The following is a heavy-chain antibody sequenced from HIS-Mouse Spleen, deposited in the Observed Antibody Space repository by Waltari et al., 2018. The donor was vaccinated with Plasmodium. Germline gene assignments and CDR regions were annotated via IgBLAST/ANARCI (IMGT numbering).Heavy chain of an antibody. D-gene: IGHD6-13*01. CDR3: ARTIAVVGTGDALDI. CDR2: INSDGSST. CDR1: GFTFSSYW. V-gene: IGHV3-74*01. Sequence: LVQPGGSLRLSCAASGFTFSSYWMHWVRQAPGKGLVWVSRINSDGSSTRYADSVKGRFTISRDNAKNTLYLQMNSLRAEDTAVYYCARTIAVVGTGDALDIWGQGTMVTVSS. J-gene: IGHJ3*02.